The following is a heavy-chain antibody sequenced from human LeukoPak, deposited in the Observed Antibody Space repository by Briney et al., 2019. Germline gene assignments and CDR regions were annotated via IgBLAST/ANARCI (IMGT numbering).Heavy chain of an antibody. CDR3: AREPEYGGNRMGLFDY. V-gene: IGHV3-23*01. Sequence: PGGSLRLSCAASGFTFSSHAMSWVRQAPGKGLEWVSGISGSGGSTYYADSVKGRFTVSRDNFKNMLYLQMNSLRAEDTAVYYCAREPEYGGNRMGLFDYWGQGTLVTVSS. CDR2: ISGSGGST. J-gene: IGHJ4*02. CDR1: GFTFSSHA. D-gene: IGHD4-23*01.